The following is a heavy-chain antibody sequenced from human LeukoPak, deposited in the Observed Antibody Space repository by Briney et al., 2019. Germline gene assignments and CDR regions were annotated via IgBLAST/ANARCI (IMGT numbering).Heavy chain of an antibody. CDR3: AREILYDSIGYYQDY. V-gene: IGHV3-20*04. J-gene: IGHJ4*02. Sequence: GGSLGLSCAASGFIFDDYGMSWVRQAPGKGLEWVSGINWSGGSTGYADSVKGRFTISRDNAKNSLYLQMNSLRAEDTALYYCAREILYDSIGYYQDYWGQGTLVTVSS. CDR1: GFIFDDYG. D-gene: IGHD3-22*01. CDR2: INWSGGST.